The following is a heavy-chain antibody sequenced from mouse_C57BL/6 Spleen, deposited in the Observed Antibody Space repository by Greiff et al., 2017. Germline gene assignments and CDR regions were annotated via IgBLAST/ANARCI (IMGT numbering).Heavy chain of an antibody. J-gene: IGHJ4*01. D-gene: IGHD2-3*01. CDR2: IDPSDSYT. CDR3: ARGGDGLYYAMDY. CDR1: GYTFTSYW. V-gene: IGHV1-69*01. Sequence: VQLQQPGAELVMPGASVKLSCKASGYTFTSYWMHWVQQRPGQGLEWIGEIDPSDSYTNYNQKFKGKSTLTVDKSSSTAYMQLSSLTSEDSAVSYCARGGDGLYYAMDYWGQGTSVTVAS.